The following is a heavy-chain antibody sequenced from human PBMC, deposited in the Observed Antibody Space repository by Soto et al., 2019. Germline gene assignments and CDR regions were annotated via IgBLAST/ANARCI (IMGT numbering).Heavy chain of an antibody. CDR2: IIPIFGTA. Sequence: EASVKVSCKASGGTFSSYAISWVRQAPGQGLEWMGGIIPIFGTANYAQKFQGRVTITADESTSTAYMELSSLRSEDTAVYYCARALRYCSSTSCYGDYYYYGMDVWGQGTTVTVSS. CDR1: GGTFSSYA. D-gene: IGHD2-2*01. J-gene: IGHJ6*02. CDR3: ARALRYCSSTSCYGDYYYYGMDV. V-gene: IGHV1-69*13.